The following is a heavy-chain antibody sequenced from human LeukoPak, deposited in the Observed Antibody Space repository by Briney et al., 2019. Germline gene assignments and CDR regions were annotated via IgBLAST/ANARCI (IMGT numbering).Heavy chain of an antibody. CDR2: ISAYNGNT. CDR3: PSEKDGKTLAY. J-gene: IGHJ4*02. CDR1: GYTFNTYG. Sequence: ASVKVSCKASGYTFNTYGISWVRQAPGQGLEWMGWISAYNGNTNYAQKLQGRVTMTTDTSTSTAYMELRSLRSGDSAVYYCPSEKDGKTLAYWGKGTRVTFSS. V-gene: IGHV1-18*01. D-gene: IGHD1-26*01.